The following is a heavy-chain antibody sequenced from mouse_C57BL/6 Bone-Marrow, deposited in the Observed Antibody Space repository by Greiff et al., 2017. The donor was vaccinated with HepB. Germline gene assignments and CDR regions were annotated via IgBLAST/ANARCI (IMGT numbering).Heavy chain of an antibody. CDR1: GYAFSSSW. J-gene: IGHJ4*01. Sequence: VQLQQPGAELVKPGASVKMSCKASGYAFSSSWMNWVKQRPGKGLEWIGRIYPGDGDTNYNGKFKGKATLTADKSSSTAYMQLSSLTSEDSAVYFCARDYYGSSYAMDYWGQGTSVTVSS. V-gene: IGHV1-82*01. CDR2: IYPGDGDT. CDR3: ARDYYGSSYAMDY. D-gene: IGHD1-1*01.